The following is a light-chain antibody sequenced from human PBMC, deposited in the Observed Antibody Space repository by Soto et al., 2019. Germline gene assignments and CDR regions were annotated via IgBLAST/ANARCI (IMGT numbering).Light chain of an antibody. J-gene: IGKJ3*01. CDR1: QRVRNF. CDR2: TAS. V-gene: IGKV1-39*01. Sequence: DIQMTQSPSSLSASIGDIAIITCRTSQRVRNFLNWYRHKPGEAPRPRISTASTLHGGVPSRFSGRGSGTEFTLTISSLQPEDVAPYDCQEEYCSSFTFGRGTRVDVK. CDR3: QEEYCSSFT.